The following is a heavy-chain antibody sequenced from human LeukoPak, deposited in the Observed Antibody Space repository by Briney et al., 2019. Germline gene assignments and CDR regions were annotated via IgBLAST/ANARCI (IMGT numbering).Heavy chain of an antibody. CDR2: IYYSGST. V-gene: IGHV4-31*03. J-gene: IGHJ3*02. CDR3: ASYGDYFDAFDI. CDR1: GGSISSGGYY. D-gene: IGHD4-17*01. Sequence: SETLSLTCTASGGSISSGGYYWSWIRQHPGKGLEWIGYIYYSGSTYYNPSLKSRVTISEDTSKNQFSLKLSSVTAADTAVYYCASYGDYFDAFDIWGQGTMVTVSS.